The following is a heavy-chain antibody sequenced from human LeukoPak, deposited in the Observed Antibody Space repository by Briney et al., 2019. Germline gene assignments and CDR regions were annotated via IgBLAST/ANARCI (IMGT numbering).Heavy chain of an antibody. CDR2: ISISSSTI. J-gene: IGHJ4*02. CDR3: APGYSVDY. D-gene: IGHD6-13*01. V-gene: IGHV3-48*02. Sequence: GRSLRLSCAASGFTFSSYGMHWVRQAPGKGLEWVSYISISSSTIYYADSVKGRFTISRDNAKNSLYLQMNSLRDEDTAVYYCAPGYSVDYWGQGTLVTVSS. CDR1: GFTFSSYG.